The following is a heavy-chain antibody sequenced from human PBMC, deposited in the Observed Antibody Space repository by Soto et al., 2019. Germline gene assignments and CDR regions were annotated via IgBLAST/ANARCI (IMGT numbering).Heavy chain of an antibody. CDR3: AKVGGFGDLLGLYAY. J-gene: IGHJ4*02. CDR2: ISVSGGST. D-gene: IGHD3-10*01. Sequence: GGSLRLSCAAAGCTFRDYAMHWVRQAQGKGLEWVSAISVSGGSTYYEDSVKGRFTISRDNSKNTLYLQMNSLRAEDTAVYYCAKVGGFGDLLGLYAYWGQGTLVPVSS. CDR1: GCTFRDYA. V-gene: IGHV3-23*01.